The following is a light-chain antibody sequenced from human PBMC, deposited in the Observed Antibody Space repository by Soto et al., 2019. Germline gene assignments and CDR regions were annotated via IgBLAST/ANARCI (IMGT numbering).Light chain of an antibody. CDR3: SSYSTSFFYV. V-gene: IGLV2-14*03. CDR2: GVT. J-gene: IGLJ1*01. CDR1: SSDIGFYNY. Sequence: QSALTQPASVSGSPGQSITIFCTGTSSDIGFYNYVSWYQQYPGKAPNLLIYGVTNRPSGVSYRFSGSKSGSTASLTISGLRDEDEADYYCSSYSTSFFYVFGTGTKVTVL.